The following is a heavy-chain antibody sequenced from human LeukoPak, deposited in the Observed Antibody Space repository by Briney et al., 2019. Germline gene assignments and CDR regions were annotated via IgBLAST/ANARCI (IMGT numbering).Heavy chain of an antibody. V-gene: IGHV4-39*07. CDR1: GDSISDPSHC. CDR2: LYNGVSGT. J-gene: IGHJ4*02. CDR3: VRIFGVLRRDYYFDY. Sequence: SETLSLTCTVSGDSISDPSHCWVWIRQSPGKGLEWIGSLYNGVSGTYYNPSLKSRVTISPDTSKNQFSLSLTSVTDADTAIYYCVRIFGVLRRDYYFDYWGQGSLVTVS. D-gene: IGHD3-3*01.